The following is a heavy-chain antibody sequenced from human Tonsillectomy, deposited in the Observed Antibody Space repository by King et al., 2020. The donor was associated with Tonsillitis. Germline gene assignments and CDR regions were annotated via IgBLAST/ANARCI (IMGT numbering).Heavy chain of an antibody. D-gene: IGHD2-2*01. V-gene: IGHV3-9*01. CDR1: GFTFDDYA. Sequence: EVQLVESGGGLVQPGRSLRLSCAASGFTFDDYAMHCVRQAPGKGLDWVSGISWNSGSIGYSDSVKGRFTISRDNAKNSLYLQMNSLRAEDTALYYCAKGGPIVVVPAALDAFDIWGQGTMVTVSS. CDR2: ISWNSGSI. J-gene: IGHJ3*02. CDR3: AKGGPIVVVPAALDAFDI.